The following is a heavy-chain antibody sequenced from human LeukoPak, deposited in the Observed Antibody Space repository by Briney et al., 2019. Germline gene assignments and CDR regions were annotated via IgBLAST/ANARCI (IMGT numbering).Heavy chain of an antibody. CDR1: GFTFSSFW. CDR2: INSDGSST. V-gene: IGHV3-74*01. D-gene: IGHD6-19*01. Sequence: GGSLRLSCAASGFTFSSFWMHWVRQAPGKGLVWVSRINSDGSSTTYADSVKGRFTISRDNAKNTLYLQINSLRGEDTAVYYCARCSGGWSDYWGQGTLVTVSS. J-gene: IGHJ4*01. CDR3: ARCSGGWSDY.